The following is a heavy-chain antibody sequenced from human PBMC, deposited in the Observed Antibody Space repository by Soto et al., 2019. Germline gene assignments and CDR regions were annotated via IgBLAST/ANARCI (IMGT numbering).Heavy chain of an antibody. D-gene: IGHD1-26*01. CDR3: AVNIVGATHYGMDV. CDR1: GGTFSSYT. Sequence: QVQLVQSGAEVKKPGSSVKVSCKASGGTFSSYTISWVRQAPGQGLEWMGRIIPILGIANYAQKFQGRVTITADKSTSTAYMELSSLRSEDTAVYCCAVNIVGATHYGMDVWGQGTTVTVSS. V-gene: IGHV1-69*02. J-gene: IGHJ6*02. CDR2: IIPILGIA.